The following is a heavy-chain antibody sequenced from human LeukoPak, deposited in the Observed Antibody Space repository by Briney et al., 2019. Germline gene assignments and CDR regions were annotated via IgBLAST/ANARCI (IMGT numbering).Heavy chain of an antibody. CDR3: ARKTVTTTGPDAFDI. CDR2: AYYRSKWYN. CDR1: GDSVSSNSAA. J-gene: IGHJ3*02. Sequence: SQTLSLTCAISGDSVSSNSAAWNWIRQSPSRGLEWLGRAYYRSKWYNDYAVSVKSRITINPDPSKNQFSLQLNSVTPEDTAVYYCARKTVTTTGPDAFDIWGQGTMVTVSS. D-gene: IGHD4-17*01. V-gene: IGHV6-1*01.